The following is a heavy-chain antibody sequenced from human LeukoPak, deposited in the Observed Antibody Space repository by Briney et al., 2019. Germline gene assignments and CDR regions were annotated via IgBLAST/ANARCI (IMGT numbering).Heavy chain of an antibody. Sequence: ASAKVSSKASGGTFSSYSISWVRQAPGRRLEWMVRIIPTFGLATSSQQFPGRVTITTAKSTSTAYMALSSLRSEDTAVYYCARHIVRSGGDGGVDYWGQGTLVTVSS. CDR1: GGTFSSYS. V-gene: IGHV1-69*02. J-gene: IGHJ4*02. D-gene: IGHD6-19*01. CDR2: IIPTFGLA. CDR3: ARHIVRSGGDGGVDY.